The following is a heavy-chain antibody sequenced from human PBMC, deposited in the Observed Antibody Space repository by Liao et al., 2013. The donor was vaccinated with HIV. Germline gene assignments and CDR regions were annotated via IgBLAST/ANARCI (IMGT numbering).Heavy chain of an antibody. CDR2: FYSRGSP. V-gene: IGHV4-61*02. J-gene: IGHJ2*01. D-gene: IGHD7-27*01. CDR3: ATGILTGDGFWYFGL. CDR1: GGSISSGNYY. Sequence: QVQLQESGPGLVKPSQTLSLTCIVSGGSISSGNYYWNWIRQPAGKGLEWIGRFYSRGSPNYNPSLKSRVSMSLDTSKNQVSLKLTSVTAADTAVYYCATGILTGDGFWYFGLWGRGTLVTVSS.